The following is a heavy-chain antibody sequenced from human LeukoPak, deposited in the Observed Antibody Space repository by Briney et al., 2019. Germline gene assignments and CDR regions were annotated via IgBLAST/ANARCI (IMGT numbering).Heavy chain of an antibody. CDR2: ISWNSGSI. V-gene: IGHV3-9*01. CDR3: ARTRIAAAGISFDY. J-gene: IGHJ4*02. D-gene: IGHD6-13*01. Sequence: GRSLRLSCAASGFTFDDYAMHWVRQAPGKGLEWVSGISWNSGSIGYADSVKGRFTISRDNAKNSLYLQMNSLRAEDTAVYYCARTRIAAAGISFDYWGQGTLVTVSS. CDR1: GFTFDDYA.